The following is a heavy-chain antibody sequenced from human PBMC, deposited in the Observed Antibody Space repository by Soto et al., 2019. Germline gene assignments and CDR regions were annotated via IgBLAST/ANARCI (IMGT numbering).Heavy chain of an antibody. D-gene: IGHD3-3*01. CDR2: IKSKTDGGTT. CDR3: AKDHNEGVLFLEWSYYYYGMDV. V-gene: IGHV3-15*07. CDR1: GFTFSNAW. J-gene: IGHJ6*02. Sequence: PGGSLRLSCAASGFTFSNAWTNWVRQAPGKGLEWVGRIKSKTDGGTTDFAAPVKGRFAISRDDSKNMVYLQMNSLKTEDTAVYYCAKDHNEGVLFLEWSYYYYGMDVCGQGTSVTVSS.